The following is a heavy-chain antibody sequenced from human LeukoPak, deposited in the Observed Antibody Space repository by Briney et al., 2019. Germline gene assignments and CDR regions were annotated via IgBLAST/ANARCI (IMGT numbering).Heavy chain of an antibody. V-gene: IGHV1-2*02. CDR3: ARGPTLGLDI. CDR1: GYTFTAYY. J-gene: IGHJ3*02. Sequence: GASVKVSCRASGYTFTAYYIHWVRQAPGQGLEWMGWINPNSGDTNLPQRFQGRATMTRDTSIITVYMELSSLTSDDTGMYYCARGPTLGLDIWGQGTMVTVSS. CDR2: INPNSGDT.